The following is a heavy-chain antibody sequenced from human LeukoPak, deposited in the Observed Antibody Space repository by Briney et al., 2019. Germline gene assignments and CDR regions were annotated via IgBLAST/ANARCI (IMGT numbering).Heavy chain of an antibody. J-gene: IGHJ4*02. D-gene: IGHD4/OR15-4a*01. V-gene: IGHV3-48*03. CDR1: GFSFSSYE. Sequence: GGSLRLSCAASGFSFSSYEMNWVRQAPGKGLEWVSYISGSGSIIYYADSVKGRFTVSRDNSKNTLYLQMNSLRAEDTAVYYCAKDAKYVFFDYWGQGTLVTVSS. CDR3: AKDAKYVFFDY. CDR2: ISGSGSII.